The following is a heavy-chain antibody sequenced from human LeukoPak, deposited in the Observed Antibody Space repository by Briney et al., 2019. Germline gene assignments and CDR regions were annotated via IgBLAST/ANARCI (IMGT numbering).Heavy chain of an antibody. CDR1: GFTFDDYA. J-gene: IGHJ4*02. Sequence: GGSLRLSCAASGFTFDDYAMHWVRQAPGKGLEWVSGIRWNSGSIGYADSVKGRFTISRDNAKNSLYLQLNSLRAEDTAVYFCARQRYSDYWGQGTLVTVSS. D-gene: IGHD1-1*01. V-gene: IGHV3-9*01. CDR3: ARQRYSDY. CDR2: IRWNSGSI.